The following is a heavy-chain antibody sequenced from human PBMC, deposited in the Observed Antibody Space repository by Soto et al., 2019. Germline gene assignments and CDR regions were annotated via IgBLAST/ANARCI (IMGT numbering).Heavy chain of an antibody. Sequence: ASVKVSCKASGYTFTSYYMHWVRQAPGQGLEWMGIINPSGGSTSYAQKFQGRVTMTRDTSTSTVYMELSSLRSEDTAVYYCARDNQNTHYDILNGYTLGALDIWGQGTMVTVSS. D-gene: IGHD3-9*01. J-gene: IGHJ3*02. CDR3: ARDNQNTHYDILNGYTLGALDI. CDR1: GYTFTSYY. V-gene: IGHV1-46*01. CDR2: INPSGGST.